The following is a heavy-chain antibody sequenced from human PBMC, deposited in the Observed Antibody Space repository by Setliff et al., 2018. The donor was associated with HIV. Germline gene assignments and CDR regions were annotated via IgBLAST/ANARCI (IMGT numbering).Heavy chain of an antibody. CDR1: GFSLSTSGVD. CDR3: ALEVKLLWAGWFDP. J-gene: IGHJ5*02. V-gene: IGHV2-5*02. CDR2: IYWDDDK. D-gene: IGHD3-10*01. Sequence: PTLVNPTQTLTLTCTFSGFSLSTSGVDVGWIRQPPGKALEWLALIYWDDDKRYSPSLKSRLTITKDTSKNQVVLTMTNMDPVDTATYYCALEVKLLWAGWFDPWGQGTLVTVSS.